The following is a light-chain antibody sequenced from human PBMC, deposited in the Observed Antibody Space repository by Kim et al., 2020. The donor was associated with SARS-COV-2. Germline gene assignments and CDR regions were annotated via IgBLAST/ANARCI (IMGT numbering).Light chain of an antibody. Sequence: GQTVTISCPRSSGSIASNYVQWYQQRPGSAPTPVIYEDNQRPSGVPDRFSGSIDSSSNSASLTISGLKTEDEADYYCQSYDSNNVVFGGGTQLTVL. J-gene: IGLJ2*01. CDR1: SGSIASNY. V-gene: IGLV6-57*03. CDR3: QSYDSNNVV. CDR2: EDN.